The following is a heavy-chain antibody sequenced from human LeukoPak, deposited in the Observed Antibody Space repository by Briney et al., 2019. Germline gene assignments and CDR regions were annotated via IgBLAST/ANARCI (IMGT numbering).Heavy chain of an antibody. D-gene: IGHD6-13*01. CDR3: ARSSSSWPGDYFDY. CDR1: GFTFSSYD. V-gene: IGHV3-13*01. J-gene: IGHJ4*02. CDR2: IGTAGDT. Sequence: GGSLRLSCAAPGFTFSSYDMHWVRQATGKGLEWVSAIGTAGDTYYPGSVKGRFTISRENAKNSLYLQMNSLRAGDTAVYYCARSSSSWPGDYFDYWGQGTLVTVSS.